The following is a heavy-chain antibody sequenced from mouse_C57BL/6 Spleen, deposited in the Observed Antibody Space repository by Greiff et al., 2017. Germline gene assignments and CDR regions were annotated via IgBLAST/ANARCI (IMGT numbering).Heavy chain of an antibody. CDR3: ARQYYYGSSYELWYFDV. V-gene: IGHV5-6*01. Sequence: EVQLVESGGDLVKPGGSLKLSCAASGFTFSSYGMSWVRQTPDKRLEWVATISSGGSYTYYPDSVKGRFTISRDNAKNTLYLQMSSLKSEDTAMYYCARQYYYGSSYELWYFDVWGTGTTVTVSS. CDR1: GFTFSSYG. D-gene: IGHD1-1*01. CDR2: ISSGGSYT. J-gene: IGHJ1*03.